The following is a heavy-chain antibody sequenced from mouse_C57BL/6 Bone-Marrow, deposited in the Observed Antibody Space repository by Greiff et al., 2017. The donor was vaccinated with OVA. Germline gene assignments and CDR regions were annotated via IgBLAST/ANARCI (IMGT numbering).Heavy chain of an antibody. Sequence: EVQVVESGPVLVKPGASVKMSCKASGYTFTDYYMNWVKQSHGKSLEWIGVINPYNGGTSYNQKFKGKATLTVDKSSSTAYMELNSLTSEDSAVYYCARSNDGYYGGFAYWGQGTLVTVSA. CDR1: GYTFTDYY. CDR2: INPYNGGT. CDR3: ARSNDGYYGGFAY. J-gene: IGHJ3*01. D-gene: IGHD2-3*01. V-gene: IGHV1-19*01.